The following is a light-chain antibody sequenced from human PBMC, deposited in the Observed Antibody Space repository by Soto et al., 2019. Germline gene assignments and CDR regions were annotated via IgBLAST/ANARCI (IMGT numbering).Light chain of an antibody. CDR2: DVT. CDR1: RSDVGGYNF. CDR3: SSYTRSNTLV. V-gene: IGLV2-14*03. J-gene: IGLJ2*01. Sequence: QSALTQPASVSGSPGQSITISCTGTRSDVGGYNFVSWYQHYPGKAPKLMIYDVTNRPSGVSNRFSASKSGNTASLTISGLQADDEADYYCSSYTRSNTLVFGGGTKLTVL.